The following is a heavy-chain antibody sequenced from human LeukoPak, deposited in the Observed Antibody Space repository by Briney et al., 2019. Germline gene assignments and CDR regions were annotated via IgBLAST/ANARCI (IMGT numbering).Heavy chain of an antibody. CDR2: SYYGGST. CDR3: ARVSRGGSGSGAFDI. D-gene: IGHD3-10*01. J-gene: IGHJ3*02. V-gene: IGHV4-30-4*01. Sequence: SETLSLPCTVSNVHIRSYDSQWIWIPQPPGEGVDWIANSYYGGSTDSTPPLNSRVTISVDTSKNQFSLRLTSGTAADTAVYYCARVSRGGSGSGAFDIWGQGTMVTVSS. CDR1: NVHIRSYDSQ.